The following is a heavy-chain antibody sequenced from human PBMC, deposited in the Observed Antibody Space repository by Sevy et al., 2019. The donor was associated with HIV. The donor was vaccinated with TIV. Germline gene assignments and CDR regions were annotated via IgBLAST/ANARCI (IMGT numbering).Heavy chain of an antibody. V-gene: IGHV4-39*01. J-gene: IGHJ4*02. CDR2: IYYSGST. CDR1: GGPISSSSYY. CDR3: ARRRGGWKQVYFDY. Sequence: SETLSLTCTVSGGPISSSSYYWGWIRQPPGNGLEWIGSIYYSGSTYYNPSLKSRVTISVDTSKNQFSLKLSSVTAADTAVYYCARRRGGWKQVYFDYWGQGTLVTVSS. D-gene: IGHD1-1*01.